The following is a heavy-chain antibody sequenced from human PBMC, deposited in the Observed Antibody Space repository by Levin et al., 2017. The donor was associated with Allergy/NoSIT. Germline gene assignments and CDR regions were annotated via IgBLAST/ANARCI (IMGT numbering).Heavy chain of an antibody. CDR3: ARGGIAVAGAFDI. J-gene: IGHJ3*02. CDR1: GYTFTSYY. Sequence: TGGSLRLSCKASGYTFTSYYMHWVRQAPGQGLEWMGIINPSGGSTSYAQKFQGRVTMTRDTSTSTVYMELSSLRSEDTAVYYCARGGIAVAGAFDIWGQGTMVTVSS. CDR2: INPSGGST. V-gene: IGHV1-46*01. D-gene: IGHD6-19*01.